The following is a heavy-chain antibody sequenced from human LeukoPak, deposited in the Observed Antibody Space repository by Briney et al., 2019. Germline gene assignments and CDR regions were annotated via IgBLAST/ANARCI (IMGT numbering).Heavy chain of an antibody. CDR1: EFTFRSYG. D-gene: IGHD4-23*01. V-gene: IGHV3-30*02. CDR2: IRYDGSNK. Sequence: PGGSLRLSCAASEFTFRSYGMHWVRQAPGKGLEWVAFIRYDGSNKYYADSVKGRFTISRDNSKNTLYLQMNSLRAEDTAVYYCARYGGNSPYYYYIDVWGKGTTVTISS. J-gene: IGHJ6*03. CDR3: ARYGGNSPYYYYIDV.